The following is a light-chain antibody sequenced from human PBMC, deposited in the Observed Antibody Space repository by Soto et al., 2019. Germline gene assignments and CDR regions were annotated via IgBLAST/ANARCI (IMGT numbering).Light chain of an antibody. CDR3: RSYTSVSTLV. CDR1: SSDVGGYDY. CDR2: GVS. J-gene: IGLJ2*01. Sequence: QSALTQPASVSGSPGQSITISCTGSSSDVGGYDYVSWYQQPPGKVPKLIIYGVSNRPSGVSNRFSGSKSGNTASLTISGLQAEDEADYYCRSYTSVSTLVFGGGTKLTVL. V-gene: IGLV2-14*01.